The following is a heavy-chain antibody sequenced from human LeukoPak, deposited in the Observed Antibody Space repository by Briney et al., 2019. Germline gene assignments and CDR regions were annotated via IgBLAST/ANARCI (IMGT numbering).Heavy chain of an antibody. J-gene: IGHJ4*02. CDR2: INPNSGGT. Sequence: ASVQVSCKASGYTFTGYYMHWVRQAPGQGLEWMGWINPNSGGTNYAQKFQGRVTMTRDTSISTAYMELSRLRSDDTAVYYCARDSGDIAAAAYYFDYWGQGTLVTVSS. V-gene: IGHV1-2*02. D-gene: IGHD6-13*01. CDR1: GYTFTGYY. CDR3: ARDSGDIAAAAYYFDY.